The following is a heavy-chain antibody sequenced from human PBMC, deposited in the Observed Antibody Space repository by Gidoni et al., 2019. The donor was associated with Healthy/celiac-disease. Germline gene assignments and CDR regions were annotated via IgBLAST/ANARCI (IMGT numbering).Heavy chain of an antibody. J-gene: IGHJ4*02. V-gene: IGHV3-48*02. D-gene: IGHD4-17*01. CDR2: ISSSSSTI. Sequence: EVQLVESGGGLVQPGGSLRLSCAASGFTFSSYSMNWVRQAPGKGLEWVSYISSSSSTIYYADSVKGRFTISRDNAKNSLYLQMNSLRDEDTAVYYCARDPDYGGSPAFDYWGQGTLVTVSS. CDR3: ARDPDYGGSPAFDY. CDR1: GFTFSSYS.